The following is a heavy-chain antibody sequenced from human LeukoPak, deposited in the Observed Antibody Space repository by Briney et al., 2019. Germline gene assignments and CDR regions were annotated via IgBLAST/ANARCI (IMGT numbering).Heavy chain of an antibody. V-gene: IGHV3-33*01. CDR2: IWYDGSNK. J-gene: IGHJ4*02. D-gene: IGHD3-3*01. Sequence: PGRSLRLSCAASGFTFSSYGIHWVRQAPGKGLEWVAVIWYDGSNKYYADSVKGRFTISRDNSKNTLYLQMNSPRAADTPVYYCARDLAVVTEPLYYFDYWGQGTLVTVSS. CDR3: ARDLAVVTEPLYYFDY. CDR1: GFTFSSYG.